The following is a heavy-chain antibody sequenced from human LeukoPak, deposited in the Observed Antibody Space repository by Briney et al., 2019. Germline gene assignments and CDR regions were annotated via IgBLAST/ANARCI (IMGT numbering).Heavy chain of an antibody. CDR1: GYTFTSYD. Sequence: ASVKVSCKASGYTFTSYDINWVRQATGQGLEWMGWMNPNSGNTGYALKFQGRVTMTRNTSISTAYMELSSLRSEDTAVYYCARELGLTRNPRDDYWGQGTLVTVSS. CDR3: ARELGLTRNPRDDY. CDR2: MNPNSGNT. J-gene: IGHJ4*02. V-gene: IGHV1-8*01. D-gene: IGHD4/OR15-4a*01.